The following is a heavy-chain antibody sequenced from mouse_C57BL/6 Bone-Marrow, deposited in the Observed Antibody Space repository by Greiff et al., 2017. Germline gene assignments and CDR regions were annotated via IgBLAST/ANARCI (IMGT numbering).Heavy chain of an antibody. Sequence: EVKVVESGGGLVKPGGSLKLSCAASGFTFSDYGMHWVRQAPEKGLEWVAYISNGSSTIYYADTVKGRFTISRDNAKNTLFLQMTSLRSEDTAMYYCAREGYGSSYWYFDVWGTGTTVTVSS. CDR1: GFTFSDYG. D-gene: IGHD1-1*01. V-gene: IGHV5-17*01. CDR3: AREGYGSSYWYFDV. J-gene: IGHJ1*03. CDR2: ISNGSSTI.